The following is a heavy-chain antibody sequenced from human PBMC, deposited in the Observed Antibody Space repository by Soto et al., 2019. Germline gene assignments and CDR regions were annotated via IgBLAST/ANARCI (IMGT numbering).Heavy chain of an antibody. CDR2: FDPEDGET. CDR1: GYTLTELS. CDR3: AKGRHGYDYGYNWFNP. J-gene: IGHJ5*02. Sequence: ASVKVSCKVSGYTLTELSMHWVQQAPGKGLEWMGGFDPEDGETIYAQKFQGRVTMTEDTSTDTAYMELSSLRSEDTAVYYCAKGRHGYDYGYNWFNPWGQGTLVTVSS. V-gene: IGHV1-24*01. D-gene: IGHD5-12*01.